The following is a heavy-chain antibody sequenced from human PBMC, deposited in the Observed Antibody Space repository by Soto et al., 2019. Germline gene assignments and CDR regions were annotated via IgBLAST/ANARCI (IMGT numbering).Heavy chain of an antibody. J-gene: IGHJ4*02. CDR2: ISNTGGGT. Sequence: EVQLLDSGGGLVQPGGSLGLSCAASGFTFNNYAMNWVRQAPGMGLEWVENISNTGGGTYYADSVKGRFTISRDNSKKPLYLQMSSLRVEDTAVYYCAKERIAGNFDYWGQGTQVNVSS. CDR1: GFTFNNYA. CDR3: AKERIAGNFDY. V-gene: IGHV3-23*01.